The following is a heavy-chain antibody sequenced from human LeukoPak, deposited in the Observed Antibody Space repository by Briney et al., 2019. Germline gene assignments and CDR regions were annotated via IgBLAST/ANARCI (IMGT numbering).Heavy chain of an antibody. Sequence: GGSLRLSCAASGFTFSSYWMHWVRQAPGKGLVWVPRINSDGTTITYADSVKGRFTISRDNAENTLYLQMNSLRVEDTAVYYCALYYYGSGNYYKRAYWGQGSLVTVSS. D-gene: IGHD3-10*01. V-gene: IGHV3-74*01. J-gene: IGHJ4*02. CDR3: ALYYYGSGNYYKRAY. CDR2: INSDGTTI. CDR1: GFTFSSYW.